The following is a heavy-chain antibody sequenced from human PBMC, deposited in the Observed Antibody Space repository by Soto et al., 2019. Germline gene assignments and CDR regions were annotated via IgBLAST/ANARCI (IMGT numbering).Heavy chain of an antibody. J-gene: IGHJ4*02. Sequence: EVQLVESGGGLVQPGGSLRLSCAASGFTFSSYWMHWVRQAPGKGLVWVSRINSDGCRTSYADSVKGRFTISTDNAKNTLYLQMNSLRAVDTAVYYCVRTSLVVAAATREDYWGQGTLVTVS. D-gene: IGHD2-15*01. CDR1: GFTFSSYW. CDR2: INSDGCRT. V-gene: IGHV3-74*01. CDR3: VRTSLVVAAATREDY.